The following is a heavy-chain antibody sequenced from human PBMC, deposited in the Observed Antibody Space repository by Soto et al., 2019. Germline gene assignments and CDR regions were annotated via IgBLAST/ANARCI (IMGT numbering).Heavy chain of an antibody. CDR3: ATDSNYDVSNSF. CDR1: GGTLNNYA. CDR2: ILPVSAPP. J-gene: IGHJ4*02. D-gene: IGHD3-3*01. V-gene: IGHV1-69*13. Sequence: SVKVSCKASGGTLNNYAVNWVRQAPGQGLEWMGGILPVSAPPDYAQKFQGRVSITADHSTSTVYMELSRLKSDDTAVYFCATDSNYDVSNSFWGQGTLVTVSS.